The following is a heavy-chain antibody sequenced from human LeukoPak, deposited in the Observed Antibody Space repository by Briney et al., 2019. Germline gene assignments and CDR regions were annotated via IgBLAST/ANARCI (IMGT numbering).Heavy chain of an antibody. J-gene: IGHJ3*02. V-gene: IGHV1-18*01. D-gene: IGHD3-22*01. CDR3: AENYYDSGGDAFDI. CDR2: ISAYNGNT. Sequence: GASVKVSCKASGYTFTSYGISWVRQAPGQGLEWMGWISAYNGNTNYAQKLQGRVTMTTDTSTSTAYMELRSLRSDDTAVYYCAENYYDSGGDAFDIWGQGTMVTVSS. CDR1: GYTFTSYG.